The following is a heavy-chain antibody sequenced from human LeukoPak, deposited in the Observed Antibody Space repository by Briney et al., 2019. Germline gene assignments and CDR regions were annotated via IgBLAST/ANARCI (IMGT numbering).Heavy chain of an antibody. CDR2: IYYSGST. J-gene: IGHJ4*02. V-gene: IGHV4-31*03. Sequence: KSSETLSLTCTVSGGSISSGGYYWSWIRQHPGKGLEWIGYIYYSGSTYYNPSLKSRVTISVDTSKNQFSLKLSSVTAADTAVYYCARGWELPTGNWGQGTLVTVSS. CDR1: GGSISSGGYY. D-gene: IGHD1-26*01. CDR3: ARGWELPTGN.